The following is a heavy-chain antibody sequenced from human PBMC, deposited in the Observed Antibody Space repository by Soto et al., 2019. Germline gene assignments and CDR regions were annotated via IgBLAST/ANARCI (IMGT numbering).Heavy chain of an antibody. CDR2: ISYDGSNK. J-gene: IGHJ4*02. V-gene: IGHV3-30-3*01. CDR1: GFTFSSYA. Sequence: VQLLESGGGLVQPGGSLRLSCAASGFTFSSYAMSWVRQAPGKGLEWVAVISYDGSNKYYADSVKGRFTISRDNSKNTLYLQMNSLRAEDTAVYYCARDRFNMLRSIFDYWGQGTLVTVSS. CDR3: ARDRFNMLRSIFDY. D-gene: IGHD2-8*01.